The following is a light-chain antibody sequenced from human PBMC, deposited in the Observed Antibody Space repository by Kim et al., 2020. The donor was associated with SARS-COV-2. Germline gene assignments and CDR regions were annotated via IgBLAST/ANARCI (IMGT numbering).Light chain of an antibody. Sequence: QSVLTQPPSASGTPGQRVTISCSGSRSNIGSNYVYWYQQLPGTAPKLLIYRNNQWPSGVPDRFSGSKSGTSASLAISGLRSEDEADYYCAAWDDSLSGRVFGTGTKVTVL. CDR3: AAWDDSLSGRV. V-gene: IGLV1-47*01. CDR2: RNN. CDR1: RSNIGSNY. J-gene: IGLJ1*01.